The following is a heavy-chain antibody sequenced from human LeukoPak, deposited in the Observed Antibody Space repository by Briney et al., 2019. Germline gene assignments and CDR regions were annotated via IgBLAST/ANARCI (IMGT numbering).Heavy chain of an antibody. Sequence: PGGSLRLSCAASGFTFSSYSMMWVRQAPGKGLEWVSYISSSSTTIHYADSVKGRFTISRDNAKNSLYLQMNSPRVEDTAVYYCARERGGTVVVPAAFDYWGQGTLVTVSS. V-gene: IGHV3-48*04. CDR1: GFTFSSYS. CDR3: ARERGGTVVVPAAFDY. D-gene: IGHD2-2*01. CDR2: ISSSSTTI. J-gene: IGHJ4*02.